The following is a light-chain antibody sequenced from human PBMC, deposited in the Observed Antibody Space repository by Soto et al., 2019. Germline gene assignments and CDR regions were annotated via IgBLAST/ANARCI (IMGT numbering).Light chain of an antibody. CDR2: GAS. J-gene: IGKJ4*01. CDR1: QSVSSN. Sequence: EVVMTQSPATLSVSLGDRATLSCRASQSVSSNLAWYQQKPGQGPRLLIYGASTRATGIPARFSGSGSGTEFTLTISSLQSEDFAVYSCQQYNNWPITFGGATKVDIK. V-gene: IGKV3-15*01. CDR3: QQYNNWPIT.